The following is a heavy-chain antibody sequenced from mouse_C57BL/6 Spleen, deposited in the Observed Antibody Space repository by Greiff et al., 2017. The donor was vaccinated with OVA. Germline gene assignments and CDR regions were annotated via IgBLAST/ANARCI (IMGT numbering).Heavy chain of an antibody. CDR3: ARWGGYWGDY. J-gene: IGHJ4*01. D-gene: IGHD1-1*02. CDR1: GYTFTDYY. Sequence: QVQLQQSGAELVRPGASVKLSCKASGYTFTDYYINWVKQRPGQGLEWIARIYPGSGNTYYNEKFKGKATLTAEKSSSTAYMQLSSLTSEDSAVYFCARWGGYWGDYWGQGTSVTVSS. CDR2: IYPGSGNT. V-gene: IGHV1-76*01.